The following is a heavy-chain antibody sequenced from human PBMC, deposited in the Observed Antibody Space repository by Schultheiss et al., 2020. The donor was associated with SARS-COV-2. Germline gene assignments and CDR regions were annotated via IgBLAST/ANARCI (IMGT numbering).Heavy chain of an antibody. D-gene: IGHD4-17*01. CDR1: GGTFSSYA. V-gene: IGHV1-69*13. CDR3: ARDRPMTTVTTGWFDP. Sequence: SVKVSCKASGGTFSSYAISWVRQAPGQGLEWMGGIIPIFGTANYAQKFQGRVTITADESTSTAYMELSSLRSEDTAVYYCARDRPMTTVTTGWFDPWGQGTLVTVSS. CDR2: IIPIFGTA. J-gene: IGHJ5*02.